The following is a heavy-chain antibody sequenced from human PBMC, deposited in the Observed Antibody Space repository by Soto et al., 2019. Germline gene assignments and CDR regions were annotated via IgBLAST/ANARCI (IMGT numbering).Heavy chain of an antibody. V-gene: IGHV3-23*01. J-gene: IGHJ6*03. CDR3: YLEAAAGTRPKLNYYYYMDV. D-gene: IGHD6-13*01. CDR1: GFTFSSYA. CDR2: ISGSGGST. Sequence: GGSLRLSCAASGFTFSSYAMSWVRQAPGKGLEWVSAISGSGGSTYYADSVKGRFTISRDNSKNTLYLQMNSLRAEDTAVYYCYLEAAAGTRPKLNYYYYMDVWGKGTTVTVSS.